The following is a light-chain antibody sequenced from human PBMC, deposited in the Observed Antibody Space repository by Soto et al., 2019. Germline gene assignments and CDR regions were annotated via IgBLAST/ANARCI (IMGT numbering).Light chain of an antibody. J-gene: IGKJ4*01. CDR1: QSVTAN. Sequence: EIVMTQSPATLSVSPGESATLSCRASQSVTANLAWYQQKCGQAPRLLIYDASNRATGIPARFSGSGSGTDFTLTISSLEPEDFAVYYCQQRSNWPLTFGGGTKVEIK. CDR3: QQRSNWPLT. CDR2: DAS. V-gene: IGKV3-11*01.